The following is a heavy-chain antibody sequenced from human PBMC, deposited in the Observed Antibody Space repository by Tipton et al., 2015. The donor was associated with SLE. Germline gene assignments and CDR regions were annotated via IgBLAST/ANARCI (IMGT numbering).Heavy chain of an antibody. J-gene: IGHJ4*02. V-gene: IGHV4-61*02. D-gene: IGHD2-8*02. CDR2: IYNSGTT. Sequence: TLSLTCTVSGGSISSDGYYWNWIRQPAGKRLEWIGSIYNSGTTKYNPSLKSRVTISLDTSKNQFSLKLSSVTAADTAVYYCARHGILTLVVYFWGQGTLVSVSS. CDR3: ARHGILTLVVYF. CDR1: GGSISSDGYY.